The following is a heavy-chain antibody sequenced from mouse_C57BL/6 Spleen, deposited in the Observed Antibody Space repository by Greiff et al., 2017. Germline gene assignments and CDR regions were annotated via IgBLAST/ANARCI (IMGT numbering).Heavy chain of an antibody. CDR3: ARRRTGTGDYFDY. V-gene: IGHV5-6*01. J-gene: IGHJ2*01. D-gene: IGHD4-1*01. CDR2: ISSGGSYT. CDR1: GFTFSSYG. Sequence: VQLQQSGGDLVKPGGSLKLSCAASGFTFSSYGMSWVRQTPDKRLEWVATISSGGSYTYYPDSVKGRFTISRDNAKNTLYLQMSSLKSEDTAMYYCARRRTGTGDYFDYWGQGTTLTVSS.